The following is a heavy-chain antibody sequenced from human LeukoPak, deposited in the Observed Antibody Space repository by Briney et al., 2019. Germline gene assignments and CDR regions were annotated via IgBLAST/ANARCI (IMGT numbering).Heavy chain of an antibody. J-gene: IGHJ5*02. CDR1: GGSISSGSYY. Sequence: SEALSLTCTVSGGSISSGSYYWSWIRQPAGKGLEWIGRIYTSGSTNYNPSLKSRVTISVDTSKNQFSLKLSSVTAADTAVYYCARDGDYSNLPGWFDPWGQGTLVTVSS. V-gene: IGHV4-61*02. D-gene: IGHD4-11*01. CDR3: ARDGDYSNLPGWFDP. CDR2: IYTSGST.